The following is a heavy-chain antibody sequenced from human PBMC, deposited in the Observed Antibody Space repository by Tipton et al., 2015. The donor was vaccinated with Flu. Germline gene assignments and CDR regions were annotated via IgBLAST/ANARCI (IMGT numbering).Heavy chain of an antibody. Sequence: TLSLTCTVSGGSISSYYWSWVRQAPGKALEWIGYMYYSGSTTYNPSLQSRVTISADRSKNQFSLKLTSVTAADTAVYYCALDRFGSGTRAYEYWGQGTLVTVSS. CDR3: ALDRFGSGTRAYEY. D-gene: IGHD3-10*01. CDR2: MYYSGST. CDR1: GGSISSYY. J-gene: IGHJ4*02. V-gene: IGHV4-59*01.